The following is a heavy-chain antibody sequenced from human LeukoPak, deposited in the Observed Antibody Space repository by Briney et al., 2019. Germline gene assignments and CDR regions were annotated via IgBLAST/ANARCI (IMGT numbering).Heavy chain of an antibody. CDR2: IYYSGST. CDR1: GGSISSSSYY. J-gene: IGHJ6*02. D-gene: IGHD6-6*01. CDR3: AILQYSSSSVYYYYYGMDV. Sequence: SETPSLTCTVSGGSISSSSYYWGWIRQPPGKGLEWIGSIYYSGSTYYNPSLKSRVTISVDTSKNQFSLKLSSVTAADTAVYYCAILQYSSSSVYYYYYGMDVWGQGTTVTVSS. V-gene: IGHV4-39*05.